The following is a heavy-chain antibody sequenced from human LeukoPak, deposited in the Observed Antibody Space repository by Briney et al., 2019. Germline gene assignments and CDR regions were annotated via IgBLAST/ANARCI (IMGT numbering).Heavy chain of an antibody. D-gene: IGHD2-2*01. V-gene: IGHV1-69*05. CDR3: ARGIRGYCSSTSCFSGVDP. CDR2: IIPIFGTA. J-gene: IGHJ5*02. Sequence: SVKVSCKASGGTFSSYAISWVRQAPGQGLEWMGGIIPIFGTANYAQKFQGRVTITTDESTSTAYMELSSLRSEDTAVYYCARGIRGYCSSTSCFSGVDPWGQGTLVTASS. CDR1: GGTFSSYA.